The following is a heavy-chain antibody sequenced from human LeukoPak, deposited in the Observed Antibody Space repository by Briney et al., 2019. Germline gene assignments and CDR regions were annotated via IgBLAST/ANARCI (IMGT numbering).Heavy chain of an antibody. Sequence: PGGSLRLSCAASGFSFSTQRMHWVRQAPGKGLVWVSYINIDERITGYADSVKGRFTISRDNAKNTLYLQMNSLRAEDTAVYYCARASRVTIFGVVISDAFDIWGQGTMVTVSS. CDR3: ARASRVTIFGVVISDAFDI. D-gene: IGHD3-3*01. CDR2: INIDERIT. V-gene: IGHV3-74*01. J-gene: IGHJ3*02. CDR1: GFSFSTQR.